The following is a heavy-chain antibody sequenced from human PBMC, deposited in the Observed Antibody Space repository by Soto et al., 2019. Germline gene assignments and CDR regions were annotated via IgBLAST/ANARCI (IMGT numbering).Heavy chain of an antibody. D-gene: IGHD2-2*02. CDR3: ARRIPSPYLFFDY. V-gene: IGHV4-4*02. J-gene: IGHJ4*02. CDR2: IYHSGST. CDR1: GGSISSSNW. Sequence: PWETLSLTCAVSGGSISSSNWWSWVRQPPGKGLEWIGEIYHSGSTNYNPSLKSRVTISVDKSKNQFSLKLSSVTAADTAVYYCARRIPSPYLFFDYWGQGTLVTVSS.